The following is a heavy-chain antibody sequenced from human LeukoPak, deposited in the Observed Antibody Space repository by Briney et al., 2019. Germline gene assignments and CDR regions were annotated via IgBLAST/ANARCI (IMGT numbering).Heavy chain of an antibody. CDR3: ARVGARGPVFDY. D-gene: IGHD1-26*01. CDR2: IYYSGST. V-gene: IGHV4-39*01. CDR1: GGSISSSSYY. Sequence: PSETLSLTCTVSGGSISSSSYYWGWIRQPPGKGLEWIGSIYYSGSTYYNPSLKSRVTISVDTSKNQFSLKLSSVTAADTAVYYCARVGARGPVFDYWGQGTLVTVSS. J-gene: IGHJ4*02.